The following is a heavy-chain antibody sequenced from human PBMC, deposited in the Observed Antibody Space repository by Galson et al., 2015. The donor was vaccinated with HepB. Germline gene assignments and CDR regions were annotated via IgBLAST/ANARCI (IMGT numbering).Heavy chain of an antibody. CDR2: IPCDGRST. Sequence: SLRLSCAASGFTFRGYAMLWVRQPPGKGLEWVSFIPCDGRSTYYTDSVKGRFTISRDNSRNTLFLQVDSLRADDTAVYYCAKGTRLAAASAAFEMWGQGTMVTVSS. J-gene: IGHJ3*02. V-gene: IGHV3-30*18. CDR1: GFTFRGYA. CDR3: AKGTRLAAASAAFEM. D-gene: IGHD6-25*01.